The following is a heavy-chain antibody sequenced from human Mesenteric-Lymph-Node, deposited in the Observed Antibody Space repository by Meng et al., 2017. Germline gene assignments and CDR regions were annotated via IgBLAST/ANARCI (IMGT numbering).Heavy chain of an antibody. Sequence: GESLKISCAASAFSFGDYYMTWIRQAPGKGLEWVSYISSSGNAMYYADSVKVRLTISRDNAKNSLYLQMNSLRADDTAVYYCARDREMFDYWGQGTLVTVSS. V-gene: IGHV3-11*01. J-gene: IGHJ4*02. CDR3: ARDREMFDY. D-gene: IGHD3-10*02. CDR2: ISSSGNAM. CDR1: AFSFGDYY.